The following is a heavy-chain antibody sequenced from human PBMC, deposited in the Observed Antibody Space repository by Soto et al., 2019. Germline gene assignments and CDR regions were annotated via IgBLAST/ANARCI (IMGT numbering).Heavy chain of an antibody. CDR1: GGSISSSSYY. CDR3: ARRINYYDSSGYYSVSYFDY. D-gene: IGHD3-22*01. V-gene: IGHV4-39*01. CDR2: IYYSGST. Sequence: SETLSLTCTVSGGSISSSSYYWGWIRQPPGKGLEWIGSIYYSGSTYYNPSLKSRATISVDTSKNQFSLKLSSVTAADTAVYYCARRINYYDSSGYYSVSYFDYWGQGTLVTVSS. J-gene: IGHJ4*02.